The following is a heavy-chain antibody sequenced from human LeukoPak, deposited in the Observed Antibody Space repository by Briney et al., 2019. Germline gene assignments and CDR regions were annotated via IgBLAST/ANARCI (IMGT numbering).Heavy chain of an antibody. D-gene: IGHD4-17*01. CDR2: IVVGSGNT. V-gene: IGHV1-58*02. Sequence: GASVKVSCRASGFTFTSSAMQWVRQARGQRLEWIGWIVVGSGNTNYAQKFQERVTITRDMSTSTAYMELSSLRSEDAAVYYCAADGANGDYDYWGQGTLVTVSS. CDR1: GFTFTSSA. CDR3: AADGANGDYDY. J-gene: IGHJ4*02.